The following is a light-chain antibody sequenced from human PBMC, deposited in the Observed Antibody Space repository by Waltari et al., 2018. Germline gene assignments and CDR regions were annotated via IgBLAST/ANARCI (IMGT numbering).Light chain of an antibody. J-gene: IGLJ2*01. CDR2: KDS. Sequence: SNELTQPPSVSVSPGQTARITCPGDALSKYYSYWYQQKPGQAPVLMIYKDSKRPSGTTVTLTISGVQAEDEADYYCQSADSTTTWIFGGGTKLTVL. CDR1: ALSKYY. CDR3: QSADSTTTWI. V-gene: IGLV3-25*03.